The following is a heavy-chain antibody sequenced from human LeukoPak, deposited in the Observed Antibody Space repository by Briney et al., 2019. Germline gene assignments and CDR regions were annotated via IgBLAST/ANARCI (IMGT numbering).Heavy chain of an antibody. D-gene: IGHD6-13*01. CDR3: ARGEAAGTVFDY. CDR1: GGSFSGYY. V-gene: IGHV4-34*01. CDR2: INHSGST. J-gene: IGHJ4*02. Sequence: PSETLSLTCAVYGGSFSGYYWSWIRQPPGKGLEWIGEINHSGSTNYNPSLKSRVTISVDTSKNQFSLKLSSVTAADTAVYYCARGEAAGTVFDYWGQGTLVTVSS.